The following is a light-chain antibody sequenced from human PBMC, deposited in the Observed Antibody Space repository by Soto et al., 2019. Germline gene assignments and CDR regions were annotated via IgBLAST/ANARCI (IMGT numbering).Light chain of an antibody. V-gene: IGKV1-5*01. CDR3: QQYSSYYT. CDR2: DAS. J-gene: IGKJ5*01. CDR1: QSISSW. Sequence: DIQMTQSASTRSACVGDRVTITCRASQSISSWLAWYQQKPGKAPKLLIYDASSLESGVPSRFSGSGSGTEFTLTISSLQPDDFATYYCQQYSSYYTFGQGTRLEIK.